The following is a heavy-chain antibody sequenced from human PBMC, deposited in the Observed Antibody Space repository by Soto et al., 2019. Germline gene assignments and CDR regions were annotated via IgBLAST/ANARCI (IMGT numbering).Heavy chain of an antibody. D-gene: IGHD2-2*01. J-gene: IGHJ6*02. Sequence: PSETLSLTCAVSGGSISSSNWCSWVRQPPGKGLEWIGEIYHSGSTNYNPSLKSRVTISVDKSKNQFSLKLSSVTAADTAVYYCAGERRYCSSTSCYPYGMDVWGQGTTVTVSS. CDR1: GGSISSSNW. V-gene: IGHV4-4*02. CDR3: AGERRYCSSTSCYPYGMDV. CDR2: IYHSGST.